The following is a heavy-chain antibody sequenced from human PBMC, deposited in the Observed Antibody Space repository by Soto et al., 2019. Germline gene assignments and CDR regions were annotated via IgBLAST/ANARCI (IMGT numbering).Heavy chain of an antibody. J-gene: IGHJ6*02. D-gene: IGHD2-15*01. Sequence: QVQLAQSGAEVKKPGASVKVSCKASGYTFTSYCISWVRQAPGQGLEWMGWISAYNGNTNYAQKLQGRVTMTTDTSTSTAYIEVRSLRSDVTAVYYRARDQGSRKGFYYYYYGMDVWGQGPTVTVSS. CDR1: GYTFTSYC. CDR2: ISAYNGNT. V-gene: IGHV1-18*01. CDR3: ARDQGSRKGFYYYYYGMDV.